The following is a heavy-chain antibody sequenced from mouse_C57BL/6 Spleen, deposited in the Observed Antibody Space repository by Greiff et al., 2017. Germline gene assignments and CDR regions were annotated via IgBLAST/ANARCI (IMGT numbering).Heavy chain of an antibody. CDR1: GYTFTSYG. D-gene: IGHD1-1*01. V-gene: IGHV1-81*01. CDR2: IYPRSGNT. Sequence: VKLMESGAELARPGASVKLSCKASGYTFTSYGISWVKQRTGQGLEWIGEIYPRSGNTYYNEKFKGKATLTADKSSSTAYMELRSLTSEDSAVYFCARSGATVVEPGKFADWGQGTLVTVSA. CDR3: ARSGATVVEPGKFAD. J-gene: IGHJ3*01.